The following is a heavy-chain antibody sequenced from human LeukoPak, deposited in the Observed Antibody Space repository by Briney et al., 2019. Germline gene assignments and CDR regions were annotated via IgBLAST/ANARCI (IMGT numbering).Heavy chain of an antibody. J-gene: IGHJ6*03. V-gene: IGHV1-2*02. CDR3: ARGQQLTLYNYYYFMDV. CDR2: TNPYTGCT. D-gene: IGHD6-13*01. CDR1: EYTFIDFY. Sequence: GASVKVSCTASEYTFIDFYIHWVRQAPGQGLEWMGWTNPYTGCTTLAQKFQGRVTMNRDTSFSTSYMELSGLRSDDTAVYYCARGQQLTLYNYYYFMDVWGQGTTVTVSS.